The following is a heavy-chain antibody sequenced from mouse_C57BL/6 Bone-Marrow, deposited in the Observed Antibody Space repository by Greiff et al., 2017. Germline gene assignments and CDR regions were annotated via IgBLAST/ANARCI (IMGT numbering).Heavy chain of an antibody. J-gene: IGHJ3*01. Sequence: QVQLQQPGAELVKPGASVKMSCKASGYTFTSYWITWVKQRPGQGLEWIGDIYPGSGSTNYNEKFKSKATLTVDTSSSTAYMQLSSLTSEDSAVYYCARDYGSIGWFAYWGQGTLVTVSA. CDR3: ARDYGSIGWFAY. CDR1: GYTFTSYW. D-gene: IGHD1-1*01. V-gene: IGHV1-55*01. CDR2: IYPGSGST.